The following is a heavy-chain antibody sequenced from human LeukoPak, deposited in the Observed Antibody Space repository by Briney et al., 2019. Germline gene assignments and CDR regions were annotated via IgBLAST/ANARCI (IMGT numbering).Heavy chain of an antibody. V-gene: IGHV3-30*18. CDR2: ISYDGSNK. D-gene: IGHD3-10*01. CDR1: GFTFSSYG. Sequence: PGRSLRLSCAASGFTFSSYGMHWVRQAPGKGLEWVAVISYDGSNKYYADSVKGRFTISRDNSKSTLYLQMNSLRAEDTAVYYCAKDWYGSGSYDYWGQGTLVTVSS. J-gene: IGHJ4*02. CDR3: AKDWYGSGSYDY.